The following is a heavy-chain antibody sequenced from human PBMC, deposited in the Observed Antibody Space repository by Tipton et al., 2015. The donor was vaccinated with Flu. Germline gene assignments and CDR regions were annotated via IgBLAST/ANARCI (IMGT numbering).Heavy chain of an antibody. CDR1: GGSISSGGYY. Sequence: LRLSCTVSGGSISSGGYYWSWIRQHPGKGLEWIGYIYYSGSTYYNPSLKSRVTISVDTSKNQFSLKLSSVTAADTAVYYCARDSGDSSGYYSEVWFDPWGQGTLVTVSS. CDR3: ARDSGDSSGYYSEVWFDP. CDR2: IYYSGST. V-gene: IGHV4-31*03. D-gene: IGHD3-22*01. J-gene: IGHJ5*02.